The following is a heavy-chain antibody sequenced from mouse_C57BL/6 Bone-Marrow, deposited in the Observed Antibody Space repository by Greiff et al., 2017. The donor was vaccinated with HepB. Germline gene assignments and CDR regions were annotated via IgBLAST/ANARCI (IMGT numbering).Heavy chain of an antibody. J-gene: IGHJ2*01. CDR2: ISDGGSYT. CDR1: GFTFSSYA. V-gene: IGHV5-4*01. Sequence: EVHLVESGGGLVKPGGSLKLSCAASGFTFSSYAMSWVRQTPEKRLEWVATISDGGSYTYYPDNVKGRFTISRDNAKNNLYLQMSHLKSEDTAMYYCARETDWGQGTPLTVSS. CDR3: ARETD.